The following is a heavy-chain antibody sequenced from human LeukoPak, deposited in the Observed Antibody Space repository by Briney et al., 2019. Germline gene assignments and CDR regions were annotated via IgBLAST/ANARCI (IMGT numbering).Heavy chain of an antibody. D-gene: IGHD4-23*01. V-gene: IGHV4-34*01. J-gene: IGHJ4*02. CDR3: ARAQYGGNSYYDY. Sequence: SETLSLTCAVYGGSFSGYYWSWIRQPPGKGLEWIGEINLSGSTNYNPSLKSRVTISVDTSKNQFSLKLSSVTAADTAVYYCARAQYGGNSYYDYWGQGTLVTVSS. CDR1: GGSFSGYY. CDR2: INLSGST.